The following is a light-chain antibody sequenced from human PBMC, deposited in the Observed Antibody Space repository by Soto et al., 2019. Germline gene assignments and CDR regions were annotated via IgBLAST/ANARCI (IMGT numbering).Light chain of an antibody. CDR3: QQRNNYPRT. CDR2: DAS. CDR1: QTVRNNY. Sequence: EIVLTQSPATLSVSPGERATLSCRASQTVRNNYLAWYQQKPGQAPRLLIYDASNRPTGIPARFSGSGSGTDFTLTISSLQSEDFAVYYCQQRNNYPRTFGQGTKVDIK. V-gene: IGKV3-11*01. J-gene: IGKJ1*01.